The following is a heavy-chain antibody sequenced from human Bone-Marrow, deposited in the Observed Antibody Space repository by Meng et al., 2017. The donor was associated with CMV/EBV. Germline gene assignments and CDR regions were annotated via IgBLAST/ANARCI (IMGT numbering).Heavy chain of an antibody. D-gene: IGHD2-2*01. CDR1: GGSFSGYY. CDR2: INHSGST. Sequence: SETLSLTCAVYGGSFSGYYWSWIRQPPGKGLEWIREINHSGSTNYNPSLKSRVTISVDTSKNQFSLKLSSVTAADTAVYYCARDQRARRQRVVVVVPAAKIWFDPWGQGTLVTVSS. V-gene: IGHV4-34*01. J-gene: IGHJ5*02. CDR3: ARDQRARRQRVVVVVPAAKIWFDP.